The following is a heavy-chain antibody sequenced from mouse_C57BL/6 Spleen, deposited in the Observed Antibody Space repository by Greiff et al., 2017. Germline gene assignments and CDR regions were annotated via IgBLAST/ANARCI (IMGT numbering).Heavy chain of an antibody. J-gene: IGHJ3*01. D-gene: IGHD2-5*01. V-gene: IGHV1-39*01. Sequence: VQLQQSGPELVKPGASVKISCTASGYSFTDYNMNWVKQSNGKNLEWIGVINPNYGTTSYNKKFKGKATLTVDESSSTAYMQLNSLTSEDSAVYYCATPYYSNYNAYWGQGTLVTVSA. CDR2: INPNYGTT. CDR1: GYSFTDYN. CDR3: ATPYYSNYNAY.